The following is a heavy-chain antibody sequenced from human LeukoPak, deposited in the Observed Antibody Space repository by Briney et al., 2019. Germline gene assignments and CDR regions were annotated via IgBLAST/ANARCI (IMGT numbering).Heavy chain of an antibody. CDR3: ARGDMVNAFDI. Sequence: SQTLSLTCTVSSGSISSVGSCWSWIRQHPGKGLEWIGYMYYSGSTYYNPSLKSRVTISVDTSKNQFSLKLSSVTAADTAVYYCARGDMVNAFDIWGQGTMVTVFS. J-gene: IGHJ3*02. CDR2: MYYSGST. CDR1: SGSISSVGSC. D-gene: IGHD5-12*01. V-gene: IGHV4-31*03.